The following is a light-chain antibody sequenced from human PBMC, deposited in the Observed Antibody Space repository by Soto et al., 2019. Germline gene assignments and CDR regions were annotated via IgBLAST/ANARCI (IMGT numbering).Light chain of an antibody. CDR1: SSDVGSYNL. Sequence: QSVLTQPASVSGSPGQSITISCTGTSSDVGSYNLVSWYQHHPGKAPKFMIYEVSKRPSGVSNRFSGSKSGNTASLTISGLQAEDEADYYCCSHAGASTYVFGTGTKVTVL. CDR2: EVS. J-gene: IGLJ1*01. V-gene: IGLV2-23*02. CDR3: CSHAGASTYV.